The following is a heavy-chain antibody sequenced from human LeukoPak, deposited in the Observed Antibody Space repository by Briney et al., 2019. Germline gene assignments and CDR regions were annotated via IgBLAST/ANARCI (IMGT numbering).Heavy chain of an antibody. Sequence: GASVKVSCKASGYTFSCYYLLWVRQAPGQGLEWMGMINPSGGSTTYAQEFQGRVTLTRDTSTSTVYMEVRSLRSDDTAVYYCARYGAAFGPIDYWGQGTLVTASS. J-gene: IGHJ4*02. D-gene: IGHD3-10*01. V-gene: IGHV1-46*01. CDR1: GYTFSCYY. CDR3: ARYGAAFGPIDY. CDR2: INPSGGST.